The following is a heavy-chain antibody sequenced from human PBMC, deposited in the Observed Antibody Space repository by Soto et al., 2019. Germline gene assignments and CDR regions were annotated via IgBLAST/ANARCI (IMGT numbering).Heavy chain of an antibody. V-gene: IGHV3-23*01. CDR3: ARDKSDYGSGTYYFDS. J-gene: IGHJ4*02. Sequence: GGSLRLSCAASGFTFNSYVMSWVRQAPGKGLEWVSDITGSGTGTYYADSVKGRFTTSRDNSKSTQYLQMNSLGAEDTAVYYCARDKSDYGSGTYYFDSWGQGTLVTVSS. CDR2: ITGSGTGT. CDR1: GFTFNSYV. D-gene: IGHD3-10*01.